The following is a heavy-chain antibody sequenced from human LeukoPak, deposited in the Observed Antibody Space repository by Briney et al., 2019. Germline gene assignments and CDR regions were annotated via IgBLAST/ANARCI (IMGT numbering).Heavy chain of an antibody. CDR3: AKADIVAVRSALEY. CDR1: GFTFSNYG. J-gene: IGHJ4*02. V-gene: IGHV3-30*02. D-gene: IGHD2-21*01. CDR2: LRHNGGRE. Sequence: GGSLRLSCEASGFTFSNYGMHWVRQAPGKGLEWGAFLRHNGGREYYVDSVRGRFTISRGNSKNTLYVEMNSLRVEDTAVYYCAKADIVAVRSALEYWGQGTLVSVSS.